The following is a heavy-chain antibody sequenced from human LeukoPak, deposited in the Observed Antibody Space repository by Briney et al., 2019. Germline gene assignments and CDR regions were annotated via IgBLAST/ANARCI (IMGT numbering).Heavy chain of an antibody. CDR1: GSSINLFY. Sequence: SETLSLTCTVSGSSINLFYWGWIRQPPGKGLEWIGSIHYSGTTNYNPSLKSRVTMSVDTSKSQLSLKLSSVTAADTAVYYCARDRGTVTYYYDSSGSNWFDPWGQGTLVTVSS. D-gene: IGHD3-22*01. CDR2: IHYSGTT. J-gene: IGHJ5*02. CDR3: ARDRGTVTYYYDSSGSNWFDP. V-gene: IGHV4-59*01.